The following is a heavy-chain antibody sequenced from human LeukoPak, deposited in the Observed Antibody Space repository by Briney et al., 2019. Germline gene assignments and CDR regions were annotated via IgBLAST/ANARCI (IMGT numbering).Heavy chain of an antibody. V-gene: IGHV4-4*07. CDR3: ARDTHYCSGGSCYSE. D-gene: IGHD2-15*01. Sequence: SETLSLTCTVSGVSISSYYWSWLRQPAGKGLEWIGRIYTSGSTNYNPSLKSRVTMSVDTSKNQFSLKLSSVTAADTAVYYCARDTHYCSGGSCYSEWGQGTLVTVSS. CDR2: IYTSGST. J-gene: IGHJ4*02. CDR1: GVSISSYY.